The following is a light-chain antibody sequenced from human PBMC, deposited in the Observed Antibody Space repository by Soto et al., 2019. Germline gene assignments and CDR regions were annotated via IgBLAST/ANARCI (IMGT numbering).Light chain of an antibody. CDR2: ENN. V-gene: IGLV1-44*01. CDR1: ASNIGRDP. CDR3: AGWDGSRKGFV. Sequence: QSVLTQPPSASGAPGQRVTISRSGSASNIGRDPVNWYQQVPGTAPKLLIYENNHRPSGVPDRFSGSKSGTSASLVISGLQSEDEAEYFCAGWDGSRKGFVFGTGTKVTVL. J-gene: IGLJ1*01.